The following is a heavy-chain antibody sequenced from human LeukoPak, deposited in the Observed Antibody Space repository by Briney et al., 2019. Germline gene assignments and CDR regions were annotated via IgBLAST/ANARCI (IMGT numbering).Heavy chain of an antibody. CDR1: GFTFSSYG. J-gene: IGHJ4*02. Sequence: TGGSLRLSCAASGFTFSSYGMHWVRQAPGKGLEWVAFIRYDGSNKYYADSVKGRFTISRDNSKNTLYLRMNSLRAEDTAVYYCAKDAPSYYYDSSGYFDYWGQGTLVTVSS. D-gene: IGHD3-22*01. V-gene: IGHV3-30*02. CDR3: AKDAPSYYYDSSGYFDY. CDR2: IRYDGSNK.